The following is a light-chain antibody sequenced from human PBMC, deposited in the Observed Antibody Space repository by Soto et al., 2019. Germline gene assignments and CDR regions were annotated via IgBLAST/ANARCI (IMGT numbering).Light chain of an antibody. CDR3: QKYSSVPV. CDR2: AAS. Sequence: DIEMPQSPTALSESVGARVTISCRASQDIMNVLAWYRQKPGQAPKLLFYAASTLHSGIPSRYSGIGSGTDVTITINSREPDDVATYSCQKYSSVPVFGPGTKVEI. J-gene: IGKJ3*01. CDR1: QDIMNV. V-gene: IGKV1-27*01.